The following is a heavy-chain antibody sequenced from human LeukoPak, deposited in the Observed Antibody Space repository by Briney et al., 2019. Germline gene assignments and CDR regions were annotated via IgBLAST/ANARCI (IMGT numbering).Heavy chain of an antibody. CDR1: GGSISNSNYY. V-gene: IGHV4-39*07. CDR2: IYYTGRT. CDR3: ARDPGYYYDSRETHFDY. Sequence: SETLSLTCTVSGGSISNSNYYWGWIRQPPGKGLEWIGSIYYTGRTNYNPSLKSRVTISVNTSKNQFSLKLSSVTAADTAVYYCARDPGYYYDSRETHFDYWGQETLVTVSS. J-gene: IGHJ4*02. D-gene: IGHD3-22*01.